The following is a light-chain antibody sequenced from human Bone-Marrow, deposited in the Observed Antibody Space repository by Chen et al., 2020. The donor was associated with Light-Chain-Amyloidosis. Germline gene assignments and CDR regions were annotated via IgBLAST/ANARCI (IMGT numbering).Light chain of an antibody. CDR2: GAS. V-gene: IGKV3-15*01. Sequence: EIVMTQSPATLSVSPGERATLSCRARQSINYKLAWYQHKPGQAPRLLTYGASTRATGIPARFSGSGSGTEFTLTISSMESEDVAIYYCQQYNNWAGTYGPGTKVGIK. J-gene: IGKJ3*01. CDR1: QSINYK. CDR3: QQYNNWAGT.